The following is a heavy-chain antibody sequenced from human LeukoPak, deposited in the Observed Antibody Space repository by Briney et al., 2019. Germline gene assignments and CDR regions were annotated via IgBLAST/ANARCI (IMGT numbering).Heavy chain of an antibody. CDR2: TYSGGST. CDR3: ARVGRWEEYFFDY. V-gene: IGHV3-66*01. J-gene: IGHJ4*02. D-gene: IGHD4-23*01. Sequence: GGSLRLSCAASGFTISSNYMSWVRQAPGKGLEWVSVTYSGGSTYYADSVKGRFTISSDSSKNTLNLQMNSLRAEDTAVYYCARVGRWEEYFFDYWGQGTLVTVSS. CDR1: GFTISSNY.